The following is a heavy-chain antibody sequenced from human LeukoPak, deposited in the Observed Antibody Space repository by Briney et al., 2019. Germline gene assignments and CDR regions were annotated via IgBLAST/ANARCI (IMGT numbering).Heavy chain of an antibody. CDR3: ARLIGDIAVSGTSWFDP. D-gene: IGHD6-19*01. CDR2: MYYSGST. Sequence: SETLSLTCTVSGGSFSSHYWSWIRQAPGKGLEWIGYMYYSGSTNYNPSLKSRVTISVDTSKNQFSLKLSSVTAADTAVYYCARLIGDIAVSGTSWFDPWGQGTLVTVSS. CDR1: GGSFSSHY. V-gene: IGHV4-59*11. J-gene: IGHJ5*02.